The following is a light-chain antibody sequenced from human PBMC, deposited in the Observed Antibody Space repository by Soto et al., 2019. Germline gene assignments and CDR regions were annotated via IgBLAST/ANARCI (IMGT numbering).Light chain of an antibody. V-gene: IGLV2-14*01. J-gene: IGLJ1*01. CDR1: SSDVGGYDY. CDR3: SSFTSSKTDV. Sequence: QSALTQPASVSGSPGQSITISCTGTSSDVGGYDYVSWYQQHPGKAPKLMISEVSNRPSGISNSFSGSKSGNTASLTISGLQAEDEADYYCSSFTSSKTDVFGTGTKVTVL. CDR2: EVS.